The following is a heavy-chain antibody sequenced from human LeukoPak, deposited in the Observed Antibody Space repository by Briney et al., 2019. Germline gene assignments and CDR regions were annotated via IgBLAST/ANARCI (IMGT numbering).Heavy chain of an antibody. J-gene: IGHJ6*03. Sequence: GASVKVSCKASGYTFTNYGINWVRQATGQGLEWLGWMNPNSGNTGYAQKFQGRVTITRNTSISTAYMELSSLRSEDTAVYYCARDQRGYGGYRGLNYYYMDVWGKGTTVTISS. D-gene: IGHD5-12*01. CDR2: MNPNSGNT. CDR1: GYTFTNYG. CDR3: ARDQRGYGGYRGLNYYYMDV. V-gene: IGHV1-8*03.